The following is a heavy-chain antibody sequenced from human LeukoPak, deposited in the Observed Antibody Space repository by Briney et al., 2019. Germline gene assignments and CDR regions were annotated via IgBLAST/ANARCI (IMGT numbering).Heavy chain of an antibody. V-gene: IGHV3-21*01. Sequence: GSLRLSCAASGFTFSSYSMNWARQAPGKGLEWVSSISSSSSYIYYADSVEGRFTISRDNAKNSLYLQMNSLRAEDTAVYYCARSDYGDYFYDSWGQGTLVTVSS. CDR2: ISSSSSYI. CDR1: GFTFSSYS. D-gene: IGHD4-17*01. CDR3: ARSDYGDYFYDS. J-gene: IGHJ4*02.